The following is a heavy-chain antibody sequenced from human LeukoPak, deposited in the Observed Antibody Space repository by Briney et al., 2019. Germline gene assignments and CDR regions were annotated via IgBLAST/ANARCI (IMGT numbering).Heavy chain of an antibody. CDR1: GYTFTSYG. V-gene: IGHV1-18*01. CDR2: ISGYNGNT. J-gene: IGHJ4*02. D-gene: IGHD3-22*01. CDR3: ARIYDRSGYFFDY. Sequence: ASVKVSCKASGYTFTSYGISWVRQAHGQGLEGMGWISGYNGNTQNAQKLQGRVTMTTDTSTSTAYMELRSLRSDDTDVYYCARIYDRSGYFFDYWGQGTLVTVSS.